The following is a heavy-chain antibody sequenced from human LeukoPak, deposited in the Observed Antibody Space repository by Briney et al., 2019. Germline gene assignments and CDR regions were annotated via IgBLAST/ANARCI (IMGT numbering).Heavy chain of an antibody. V-gene: IGHV1-2*02. D-gene: IGHD2-21*01. J-gene: IGHJ5*02. CDR2: INPNSGGT. Sequence: ASVTVSCKASGYTFTVYYMHWVRQAPGQGREWMGWINPNSGGTNFAQKFQGRVTMTRDTSISTAYMELSRLRSDDTAVYYCAREYYGRALDPWGQGTLVTVSS. CDR1: GYTFTVYY. CDR3: AREYYGRALDP.